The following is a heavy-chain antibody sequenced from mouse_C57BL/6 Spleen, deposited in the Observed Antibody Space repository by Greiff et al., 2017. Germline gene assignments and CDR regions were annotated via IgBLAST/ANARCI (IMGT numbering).Heavy chain of an antibody. Sequence: DVQLVESGGGLVKPGGSLKLSCAASGFTFSDYGMHWVRQAPEKGLEWVAYISSGSSTIYYADTVKGRFTISRDNAKNTLFLQMTSLRSEDTAMYYCARGYGYFSMYYWGQGTSVTVSS. CDR2: ISSGSSTI. D-gene: IGHD2-2*01. J-gene: IGHJ4*01. CDR3: ARGYGYFSMYY. V-gene: IGHV5-17*01. CDR1: GFTFSDYG.